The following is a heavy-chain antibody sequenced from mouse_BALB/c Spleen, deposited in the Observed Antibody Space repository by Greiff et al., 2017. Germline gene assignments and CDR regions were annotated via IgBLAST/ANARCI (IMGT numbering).Heavy chain of an antibody. V-gene: IGHV1-69*01. CDR2: IDTSDSYT. D-gene: IGHD2-4*01. Sequence: QVQLQQPGAELVMPGASVKMSCKASGYTFTDYWMHWVKQRPGQGLEWIGAIDTSDSYTSYNQKFKGKATLTVDESSSTAYMQLSSLTSEDSAVYYCARGSDDYEENDAMDYWGQGTSVTVSS. J-gene: IGHJ4*01. CDR3: ARGSDDYEENDAMDY. CDR1: GYTFTDYW.